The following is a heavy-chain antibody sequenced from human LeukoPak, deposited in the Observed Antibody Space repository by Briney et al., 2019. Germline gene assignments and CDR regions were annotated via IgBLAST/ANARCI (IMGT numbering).Heavy chain of an antibody. D-gene: IGHD1-14*01. CDR2: ISGDGGST. Sequence: GGSLRLSCAASGXTFDDYAMHWVRQAPGKGPEWVSLISGDGGSTYYADSVKGRFTISRDNSKNTLYLQMNSLRAEDTAVYYCAKDRGERLDQPDHFDYWGQGTLVTVSS. V-gene: IGHV3-43*02. CDR1: GXTFDDYA. J-gene: IGHJ4*02. CDR3: AKDRGERLDQPDHFDY.